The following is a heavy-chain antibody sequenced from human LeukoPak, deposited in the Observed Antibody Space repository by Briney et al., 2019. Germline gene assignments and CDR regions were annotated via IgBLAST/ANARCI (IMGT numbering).Heavy chain of an antibody. V-gene: IGHV3-30*18. CDR2: ISYDGRNI. CDR3: AKGPLRGTAAAIDY. Sequence: GGSLRLSCAASGFTFNNYGMHWVRQAPGKGLEWLAVISYDGRNIHYPDSVKGRFTISRDISTDTLWLQMDSLRTEDTAVYYCAKGPLRGTAAAIDYWGQGTLVTVSS. J-gene: IGHJ4*02. D-gene: IGHD2-2*01. CDR1: GFTFNNYG.